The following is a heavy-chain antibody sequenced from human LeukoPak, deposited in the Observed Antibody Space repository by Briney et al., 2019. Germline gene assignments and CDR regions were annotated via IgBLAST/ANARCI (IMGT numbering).Heavy chain of an antibody. CDR3: ASGIVGATDY. D-gene: IGHD1-26*01. Sequence: PSETLSLTRAVYGGSFSGYYWSWIRQPPGKGLEWIGEINHSGSTNYNPSLKSRVTISVDTSKNQFSLKLSSVTAADTAVYYCASGIVGATDYWGQGTLVTVPS. J-gene: IGHJ4*02. CDR1: GGSFSGYY. CDR2: INHSGST. V-gene: IGHV4-34*01.